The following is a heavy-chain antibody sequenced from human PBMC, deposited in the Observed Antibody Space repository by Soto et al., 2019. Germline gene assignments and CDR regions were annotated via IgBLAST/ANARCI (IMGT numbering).Heavy chain of an antibody. J-gene: IGHJ4*02. Sequence: LGESLKISCKGSGYSFTSYWIGWVRQMPGKGLEWMGIIYPGDSDTGYSPSFQGQVTISGDKSISTAYLQWSSLKASDTAMYYCARQYCSSTSCYQAFDYWGQGTLVTVSS. CDR2: IYPGDSDT. D-gene: IGHD2-2*01. V-gene: IGHV5-51*01. CDR3: ARQYCSSTSCYQAFDY. CDR1: GYSFTSYW.